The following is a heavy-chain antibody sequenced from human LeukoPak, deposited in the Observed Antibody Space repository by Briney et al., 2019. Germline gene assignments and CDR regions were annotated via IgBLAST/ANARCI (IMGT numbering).Heavy chain of an antibody. V-gene: IGHV3-23*01. D-gene: IGHD3-10*01. CDR2: LSGSGGGT. CDR1: GITLSNYG. Sequence: GGSLRLSCAVSGITLSNYGMSWVRQAPGKGLEWVAGLSGSGGGTNYADSVQGRFTISRDNPKNTLYLQMNSLRAEDTAVYFCAKRGVVVRVFLVGFHKEAYYFDSWGQGALVTVSS. J-gene: IGHJ4*02. CDR3: AKRGVVVRVFLVGFHKEAYYFDS.